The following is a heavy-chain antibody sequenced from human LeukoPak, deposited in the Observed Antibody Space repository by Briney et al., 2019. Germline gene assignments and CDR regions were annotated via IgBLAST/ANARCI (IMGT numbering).Heavy chain of an antibody. CDR1: GFTFTNYG. J-gene: IGHJ4*02. CDR2: ITYDGYYK. D-gene: IGHD3-10*01. V-gene: IGHV3-30*03. Sequence: GGSLRLSCAASGFTFTNYGMHWVRQAPGKGLEWVALITYDGYYKYYSDSVKGRFTISSDTSKNTLYLQMNSLRAEDTAVYYCARDLSPVVRASPMGYWGQGTPVAVSS. CDR3: ARDLSPVVRASPMGY.